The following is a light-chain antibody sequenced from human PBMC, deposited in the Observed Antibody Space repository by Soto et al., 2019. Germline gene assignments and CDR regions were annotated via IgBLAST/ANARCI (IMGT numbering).Light chain of an antibody. CDR3: NQYNWPDT. V-gene: IGKV3-11*01. J-gene: IGKJ5*01. CDR2: DTS. CDR1: QSVSSY. Sequence: EIALTRSPATLSLSPGDSATLSCRASQSVSSYLAWYQQKPGQAPMLLIYDTSNRATGVPARFSGSGSGTEFTLTIRSLQSEDFALYYCNQYNWPDTFGQGTRLEIK.